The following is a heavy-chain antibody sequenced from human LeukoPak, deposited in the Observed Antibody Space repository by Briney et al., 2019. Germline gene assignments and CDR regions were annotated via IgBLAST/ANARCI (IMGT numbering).Heavy chain of an antibody. CDR2: ISTSGSTI. Sequence: GGSLGSSVAAPGFTFRDTNMSWIRQPPGKGLSGVSYISTSGSTIYYADSVKGRFTISRDNAKNSLYLQMNSLRAEDTAVYYCARSGSYYKVDYWGQGTLVTVSS. V-gene: IGHV3-11*04. CDR1: GFTFRDTN. D-gene: IGHD1-26*01. CDR3: ARSGSYYKVDY. J-gene: IGHJ4*02.